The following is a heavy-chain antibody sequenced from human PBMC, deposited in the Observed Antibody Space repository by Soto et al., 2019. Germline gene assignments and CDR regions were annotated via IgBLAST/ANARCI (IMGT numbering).Heavy chain of an antibody. Sequence: QVQLVQSGAEVKKPGASVKVSCKASGYTFTGYYMHWVRQAPGQGLEWMGWIIPIFGTANYAQKFQGRVTITADESTSTAYMELSSLRSEDTAVYYCARERSRYYYDSSGPYYFDYWGQGTLVTVSS. CDR2: IIPIFGTA. D-gene: IGHD3-22*01. CDR3: ARERSRYYYDSSGPYYFDY. J-gene: IGHJ4*02. CDR1: GYTFTGYY. V-gene: IGHV1-69*01.